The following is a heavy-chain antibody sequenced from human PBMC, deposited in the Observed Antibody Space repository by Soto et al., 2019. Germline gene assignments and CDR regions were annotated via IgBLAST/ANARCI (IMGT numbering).Heavy chain of an antibody. CDR1: GGSISSCGYY. V-gene: IGHV4-31*03. D-gene: IGHD2-15*01. J-gene: IGHJ3*02. CDR3: ARADVVVVAATRAFDI. CDR2: IYYSGST. Sequence: QVQLQESGPGLVKPSQTLSLTCTVSGGSISSCGYYWSWIRQHPGKGLEWIGYIYYSGSTYYNPSLKSRVTISVDTSKNQFSLKLSSVTAADTAVYYCARADVVVVAATRAFDIWGQGTMVTVSS.